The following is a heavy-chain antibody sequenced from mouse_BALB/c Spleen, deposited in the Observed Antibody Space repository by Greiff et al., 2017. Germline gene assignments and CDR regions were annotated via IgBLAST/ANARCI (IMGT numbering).Heavy chain of an antibody. J-gene: IGHJ1*01. CDR2: INPYNDGT. Sequence: EVQLQESGPELVKPGASVKMSCKASGYTFTSYVMHWVKQKPGQGLEWIGYINPYNDGTKYNEKFKGKATLTSDKSSSTAYMELSSLTSEDSAVYYCARSDYDYDDPYWYFDVWGAGTTVTVSS. CDR3: ARSDYDYDDPYWYFDV. CDR1: GYTFTSYV. D-gene: IGHD2-4*01. V-gene: IGHV1-14*01.